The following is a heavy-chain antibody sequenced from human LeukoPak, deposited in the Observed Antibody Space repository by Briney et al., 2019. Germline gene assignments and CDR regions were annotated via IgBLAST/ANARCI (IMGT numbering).Heavy chain of an antibody. CDR2: ISSDGKSK. V-gene: IGHV3-30*04. D-gene: IGHD4-11*01. J-gene: IGHJ4*02. Sequence: GRSLRLSCAASGFTFSSYSMSWVRQAPGKGLEWVAVISSDGKSKNHADSVKGRFTISRDKSTLFLDMNDLRAEDTALYYCARDVGKDTITTEIAYWGQWTLVTVSS. CDR1: GFTFSSYS. CDR3: ARDVGKDTITTEIAY.